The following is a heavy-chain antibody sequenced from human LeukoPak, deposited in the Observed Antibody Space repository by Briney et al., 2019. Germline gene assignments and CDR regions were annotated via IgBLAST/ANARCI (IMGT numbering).Heavy chain of an antibody. Sequence: GESLKISCKGSGYSSTSYWIGWVRQMPGKGLEWMGIIYPGDSDTRYSPSFQGQVTISADKSISTAYLQWSSLKASDTAMYYCARQPESGYSGYDSGYYFDYWGQGTLVTVSS. CDR1: GYSSTSYW. CDR2: IYPGDSDT. V-gene: IGHV5-51*01. CDR3: ARQPESGYSGYDSGYYFDY. D-gene: IGHD5-12*01. J-gene: IGHJ4*02.